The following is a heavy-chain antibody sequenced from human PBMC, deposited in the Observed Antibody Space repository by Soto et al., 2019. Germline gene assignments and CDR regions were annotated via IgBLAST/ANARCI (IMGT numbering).Heavy chain of an antibody. Sequence: GESLKISCQASGYSFTTYWISWVRQMPGKGLECMGRIDPTDSYTDYGPSFEGHVTMSVDRSINTAYLEWSSLKASDSAMYYCARLTWSKDSSGYHIFDYWGLXTLVTVSS. V-gene: IGHV5-10-1*01. CDR1: GYSFTTYW. CDR2: IDPTDSYT. CDR3: ARLTWSKDSSGYHIFDY. J-gene: IGHJ4*02. D-gene: IGHD3-22*01.